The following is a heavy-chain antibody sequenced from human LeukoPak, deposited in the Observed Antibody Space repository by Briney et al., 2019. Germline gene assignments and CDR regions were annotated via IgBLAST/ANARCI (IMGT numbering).Heavy chain of an antibody. D-gene: IGHD3-16*01. Sequence: GGALRLSCAASGFTFSSYAMSWVRQAPGKGLEWVSSIRDSAYRSYYADAVKGRVTISRDNSKNTRYLQMNILRAEETAVYDCAKDGPGINAVDVFDIWGQGTMVTVSS. CDR3: AKDGPGINAVDVFDI. J-gene: IGHJ3*02. CDR2: IRDSAYRS. CDR1: GFTFSSYA. V-gene: IGHV3-23*01.